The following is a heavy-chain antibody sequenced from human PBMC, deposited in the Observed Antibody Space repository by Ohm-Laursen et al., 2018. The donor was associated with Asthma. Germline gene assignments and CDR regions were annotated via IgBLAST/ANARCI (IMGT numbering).Heavy chain of an antibody. V-gene: IGHV4-59*11. D-gene: IGHD4-17*01. CDR1: GGSINRHF. CDR3: ARDTVNAFEN. CDR2: MYYIGSP. Sequence: SETLSLTCTVLGGSINRHFWGGIRQWPGQGLEWIGSMYYIGSPKYNPSLESRVTMSVDTSKNQFSLRLSSLTAADTAVYYCARDTVNAFENWGQGLMVTVSS. J-gene: IGHJ3*02.